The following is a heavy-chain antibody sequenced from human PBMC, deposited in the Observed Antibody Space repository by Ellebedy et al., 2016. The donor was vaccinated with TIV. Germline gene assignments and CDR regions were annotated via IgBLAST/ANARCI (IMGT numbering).Heavy chain of an antibody. V-gene: IGHV3-7*01. Sequence: GESLKISCAVSGFTFSTSWMSWVRQAPGQGLEWVANMNGDGNERYYVDSVEGRFTISRDNTMNSLYLQMNSLRADDTAVYYCKKDGSGTMNFWGQGTLVTVSS. CDR1: GFTFSTSW. CDR2: MNGDGNER. CDR3: KKDGSGTMNF. J-gene: IGHJ4*02. D-gene: IGHD1-1*01.